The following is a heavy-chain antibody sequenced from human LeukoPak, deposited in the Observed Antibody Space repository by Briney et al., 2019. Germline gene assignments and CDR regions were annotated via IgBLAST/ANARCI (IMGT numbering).Heavy chain of an antibody. CDR3: ARERGILTGYSFDY. CDR2: INTSGST. D-gene: IGHD3-9*01. V-gene: IGHV4-4*07. Sequence: PSETLSLTCTVSGGSISSYYWSWIRQPAGKGLEWIGRINTSGSTNYNPSLKSRVTMSVDTSKNQFSLKLSSVTAADTAVYYCARERGILTGYSFDYWGQGTLVTVSS. CDR1: GGSISSYY. J-gene: IGHJ4*02.